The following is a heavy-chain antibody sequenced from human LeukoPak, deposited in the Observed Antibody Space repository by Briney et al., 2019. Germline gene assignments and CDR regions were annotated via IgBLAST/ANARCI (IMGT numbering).Heavy chain of an antibody. Sequence: KSGGSLRLFCAASGFTFSSYAMSWVRQAPGKGLEWVSAISGSGGSTYYADSVKGRFTISRDNSKNTLYLQMNSLRAEDTAVYYCAKSGSAYYYDSSGYRWGQGTLVTVSS. V-gene: IGHV3-23*01. J-gene: IGHJ4*02. D-gene: IGHD3-22*01. CDR3: AKSGSAYYYDSSGYR. CDR1: GFTFSSYA. CDR2: ISGSGGST.